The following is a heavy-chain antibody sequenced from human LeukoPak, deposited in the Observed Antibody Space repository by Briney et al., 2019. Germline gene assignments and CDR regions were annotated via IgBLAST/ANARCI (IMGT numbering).Heavy chain of an antibody. CDR3: AKDDRLSSGYGSSDY. D-gene: IGHD3-10*01. J-gene: IGHJ4*02. V-gene: IGHV3-23*01. CDR2: ISGSGTTT. CDR1: GFTFSSFA. Sequence: GGSLRLSCAASGFTFSSFAMSWVRQAPGKGLEWVSSISGSGTTTYYADSVKGWFTISRDNSKNTLYLQMNSLRAGDTAVYYCAKDDRLSSGYGSSDYWGQGTLVTVSS.